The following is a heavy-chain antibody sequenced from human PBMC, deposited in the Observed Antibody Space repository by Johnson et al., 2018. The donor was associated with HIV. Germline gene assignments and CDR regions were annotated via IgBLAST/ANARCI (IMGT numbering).Heavy chain of an antibody. CDR2: IGNDGSNK. CDR1: GFTFSNYG. J-gene: IGHJ3*02. V-gene: IGHV3-30*02. Sequence: QVQLVESGGGVVQPGESLRLSCKTSGFTFSNYGMHWVRQAPGKGLEWVAFIGNDGSNKYYADSVKGRFTISRDNSRKTLYLQMTNLRIEETAVYYCASPKTPTMVVRGAFDIWGQGTMVTVSS. CDR3: ASPKTPTMVVRGAFDI. D-gene: IGHD3-10*01.